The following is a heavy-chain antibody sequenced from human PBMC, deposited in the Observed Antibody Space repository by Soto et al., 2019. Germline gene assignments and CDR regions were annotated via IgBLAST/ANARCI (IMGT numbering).Heavy chain of an antibody. J-gene: IGHJ4*02. Sequence: QVQLVQSGAEVKKPGASVKVSCKASGYTFTSYAMHWVRQAPGQRLEWMGWINAGNGNTKYSQKFQGRVTITRDTXPSTAYMELSSLRSEDTAVYYCASDPISTTVTTIDYWGQGTLVTVSS. V-gene: IGHV1-3*01. CDR2: INAGNGNT. CDR3: ASDPISTTVTTIDY. CDR1: GYTFTSYA. D-gene: IGHD4-17*01.